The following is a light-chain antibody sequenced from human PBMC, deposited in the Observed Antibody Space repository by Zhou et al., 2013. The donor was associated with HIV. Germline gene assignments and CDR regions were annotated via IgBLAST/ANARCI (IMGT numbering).Light chain of an antibody. CDR1: QGVSSA. V-gene: IGKV1-13*02. CDR2: GAS. J-gene: IGKJ1*01. Sequence: AIQLTQSPSSLSASVGDRVSITCRASQGVSSALAWYQQKPGRAPNLLINGASTLESGVPSRFSGSGSGTDFTLTISSLQPEDFATYYCQQYQSFYPTFGQGTRVEI. CDR3: QQYQSFYPT.